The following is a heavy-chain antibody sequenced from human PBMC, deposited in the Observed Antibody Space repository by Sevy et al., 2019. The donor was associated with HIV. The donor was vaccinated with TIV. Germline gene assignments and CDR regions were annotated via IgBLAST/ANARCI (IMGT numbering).Heavy chain of an antibody. J-gene: IGHJ4*02. CDR2: ISYDGSDK. CDR1: GFTFSSYT. V-gene: IGHV3-30*04. CDR3: ARDRDAGPNMSYLDY. Sequence: GGSLRLSCAASGFTFSSYTMHWVRQAPGKGLEWVALISYDGSDKYYGDSVKGRFSISRDNSKNTLYLQMNSLTPGDTAVYYCARDRDAGPNMSYLDYWAQGTLVTVSS. D-gene: IGHD2-21*01.